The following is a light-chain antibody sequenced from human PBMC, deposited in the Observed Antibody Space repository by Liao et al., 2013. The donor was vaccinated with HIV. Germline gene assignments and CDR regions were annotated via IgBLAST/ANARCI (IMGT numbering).Light chain of an antibody. Sequence: SYELTQPPSVSVSPGQTASITCSGDKLGDKYACWYQQKPGQSPVLVIYYDSDRPSGIPERFSGSSSGTTVTLTISGVQAEDEADYYCQSADSSGTFEFGGGTKLTVL. J-gene: IGLJ2*01. CDR1: KLGDKY. V-gene: IGLV3-25*03. CDR2: YDS. CDR3: QSADSSGTFE.